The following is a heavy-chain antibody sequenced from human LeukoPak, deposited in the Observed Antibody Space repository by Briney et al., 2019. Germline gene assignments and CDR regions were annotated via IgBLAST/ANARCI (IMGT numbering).Heavy chain of an antibody. V-gene: IGHV3-30*02. D-gene: IGHD6-25*01. J-gene: IGHJ5*02. Sequence: QPGGSLRLSCAASGFTFSSYGMHWVRQAPGKGLEWVAFIRYDGSNKYYADSVKGRFTISRDNSKNTLYQQMNSLRAEDTAVYYCAKEAASPPEDWFDPWGQGTLVTVSS. CDR1: GFTFSSYG. CDR2: IRYDGSNK. CDR3: AKEAASPPEDWFDP.